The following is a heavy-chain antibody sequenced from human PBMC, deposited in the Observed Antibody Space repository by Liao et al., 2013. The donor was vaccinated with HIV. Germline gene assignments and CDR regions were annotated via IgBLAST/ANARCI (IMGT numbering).Heavy chain of an antibody. D-gene: IGHD1-7*01. CDR3: ARELLYYYYYMDV. CDR2: INHSGST. CDR1: GGSFSGYY. J-gene: IGHJ6*03. Sequence: QVQLQQWGAGLLKPSETLSLTCAVYGGSFSGYYWSWIRQPPGKGLEWIGEINHSGSTNYNPSLKSRVTISVDTSKNQFSLKLSSVTAADTAVYYCARELLYYYYYMDVWGKGTTVTVSS. V-gene: IGHV4-34*01.